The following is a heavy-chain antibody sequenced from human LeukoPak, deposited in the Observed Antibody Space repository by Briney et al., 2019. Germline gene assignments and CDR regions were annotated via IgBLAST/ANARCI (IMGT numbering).Heavy chain of an antibody. CDR3: AQRGELGGYYYGMDV. D-gene: IGHD7-27*01. V-gene: IGHV4-34*01. Sequence: PSETPSLTCAVYGGSFSGYYWSWIRQPPGKGLEWIGEINHSGSTNYNPSLKSRVTISVDTSKNQFSLKLSSVTAADTAVYYCAQRGELGGYYYGMDVWGQGTTVTVSS. CDR2: INHSGST. J-gene: IGHJ6*02. CDR1: GGSFSGYY.